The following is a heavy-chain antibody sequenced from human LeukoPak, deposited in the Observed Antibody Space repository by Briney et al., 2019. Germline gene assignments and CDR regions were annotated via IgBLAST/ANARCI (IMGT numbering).Heavy chain of an antibody. CDR2: IYYSGST. CDR3: WVMITFGGVIVIDY. CDR1: GGSISSSSYY. V-gene: IGHV4-39*01. Sequence: SETLSLTCTVSGGSISSSSYYWGWIRQPPGKGLEWLGSIYYSGSTYYNPSLKSRVTISVDTSKNQFSLKLSSVTAADTAVYYCWVMITFGGVIVIDYWGQGTLVTVSS. J-gene: IGHJ4*02. D-gene: IGHD3-16*02.